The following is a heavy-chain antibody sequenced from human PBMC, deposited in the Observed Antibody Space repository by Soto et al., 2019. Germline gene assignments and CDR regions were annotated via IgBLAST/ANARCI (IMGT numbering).Heavy chain of an antibody. V-gene: IGHV3-7*01. Sequence: EVQLVESGGGLVQPGGSLRLSCAASGFSLSSYWMIWVRQAPGKGLEWVANMNQDGSESDYVGSVKGRFTFTRDNAKNSRYLQMNSLRAEDTAVYYCARLSTSAGRRDLACWGQGTLVTVSS. CDR3: ARLSTSAGRRDLAC. CDR2: MNQDGSES. CDR1: GFSLSSYW. J-gene: IGHJ4*02.